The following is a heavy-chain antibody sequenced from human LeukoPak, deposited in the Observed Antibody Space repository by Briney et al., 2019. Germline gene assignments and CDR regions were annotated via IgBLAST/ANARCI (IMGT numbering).Heavy chain of an antibody. D-gene: IGHD3-3*01. J-gene: IGHJ3*02. V-gene: IGHV4-59*11. CDR3: ARDVGRFPNAFDI. CDR2: IYYSGST. CDR1: GGSISSHY. Sequence: SETLSLTCTVSGGSISSHYWSWIRQPPGKGLEWIGYIYYSGSTNYNPSLKSRVTISVDTSKNQFSLKLSSVTAADTAVYYCARDVGRFPNAFDIWGQGTMVTVSS.